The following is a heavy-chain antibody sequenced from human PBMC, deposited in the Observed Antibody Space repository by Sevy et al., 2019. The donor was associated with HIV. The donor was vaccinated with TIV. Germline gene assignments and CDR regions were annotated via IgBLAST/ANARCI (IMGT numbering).Heavy chain of an antibody. D-gene: IGHD6-13*01. V-gene: IGHV3-7*01. CDR2: IKQDGSVK. J-gene: IGHJ1*01. CDR1: GFSLSTYW. CDR3: VRAIAADGSF. Sequence: GGSLRLSCAASGFSLSTYWMSWVRQAPGKGLEWVANIKQDGSVKYYVDSVKGRLTISRDNARNFLYLQMNSLRAEDTALYYCVRAIAADGSFWGQGTLVTVSS.